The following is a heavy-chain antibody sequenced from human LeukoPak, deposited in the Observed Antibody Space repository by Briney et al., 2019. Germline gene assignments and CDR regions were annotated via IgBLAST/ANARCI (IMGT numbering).Heavy chain of an antibody. J-gene: IGHJ4*02. CDR3: ASFYYYDSSGYYPAFDY. CDR2: IYYSGST. V-gene: IGHV4-38-2*02. CDR1: GYSISSGYY. Sequence: SETLSLTCTVSGYSISSGYYWGWIRQPPGKGLEWIGSIYYSGSTYYNPSLKSRVTISVDTSKNQFSLKLSSVTAADTAVYYCASFYYYDSSGYYPAFDYWGQGTLVTVSS. D-gene: IGHD3-22*01.